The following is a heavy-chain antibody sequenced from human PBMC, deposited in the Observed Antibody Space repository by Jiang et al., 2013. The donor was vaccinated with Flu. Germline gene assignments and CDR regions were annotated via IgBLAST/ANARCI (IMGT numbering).Heavy chain of an antibody. CDR2: IYYSGST. V-gene: IGHV4-59*12. D-gene: IGHD4-11*01. CDR1: GGSISSYY. CDR3: ARRTVGGHNCFDP. Sequence: GSGLVKPSETLSLTCTVSGGSISSYYWSWIRQPPGKGLEWIGYIYYSGSTNYNPSLKSRVTISVDTSKNQFSLKLSSVTAADTAVYYCARRTVGGHNCFDPWGQGTLVTVSS. J-gene: IGHJ5*02.